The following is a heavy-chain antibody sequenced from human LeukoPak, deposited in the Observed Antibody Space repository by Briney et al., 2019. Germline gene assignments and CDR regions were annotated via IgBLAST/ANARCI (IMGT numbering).Heavy chain of an antibody. CDR1: GFTVSSNY. D-gene: IGHD3-22*01. CDR2: IYSGGNT. J-gene: IGHJ4*02. Sequence: PGGSLRLSCAASGFTVSSNYMSWVRQAPGKGLEWVSVIYSGGNTYYADSVKGRFTISRDDSKNTLYLQMNSLRAEDTAVYYCARGLYYYDSNYWGQGTLVTVSS. V-gene: IGHV3-53*01. CDR3: ARGLYYYDSNY.